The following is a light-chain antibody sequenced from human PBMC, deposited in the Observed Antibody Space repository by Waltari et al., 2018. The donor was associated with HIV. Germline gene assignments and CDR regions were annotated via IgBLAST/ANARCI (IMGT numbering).Light chain of an antibody. CDR2: EVN. Sequence: QSALTQPPSASGSLGQSVTISCPGSSSHVGRYDYVSWYQQHPGKAPKLLIFEVNHRPSGVPGRFSGSKSGNTASLTVSGLQAEDEAEYSCSSYAGINPVIFGGGTTLTVL. CDR1: SSHVGRYDY. V-gene: IGLV2-8*01. CDR3: SSYAGINPVI. J-gene: IGLJ2*01.